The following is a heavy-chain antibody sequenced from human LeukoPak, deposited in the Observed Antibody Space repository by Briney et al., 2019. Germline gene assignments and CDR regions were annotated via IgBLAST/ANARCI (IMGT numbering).Heavy chain of an antibody. CDR1: GFTFSTYG. CDR3: AKRGPMYSASPGNYFDY. J-gene: IGHJ4*02. D-gene: IGHD6-13*01. CDR2: ISGNDEGT. Sequence: GGSLRLSCVASGFTFSTYGMTWVRQAPGKGLEWVSSISGNDEGTYYADSVKGRFTISRDNSKNTLYLQMNSLRAEDTAVYYCAKRGPMYSASPGNYFDYWGQGTLVTVSS. V-gene: IGHV3-23*01.